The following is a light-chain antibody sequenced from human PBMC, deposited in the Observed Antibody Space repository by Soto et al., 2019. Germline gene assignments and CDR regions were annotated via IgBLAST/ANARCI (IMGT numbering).Light chain of an antibody. J-gene: IGKJ1*01. CDR3: QQGYSTPWT. V-gene: IGKV1-39*01. CDR2: AAS. CDR1: QSISSY. Sequence: DIQMTHSPSSLSASVGDRVTITCRASQSISSYLHWYQQKPGKAPKXMIYAASNLQSGVPSRFSASGSGTDGTLTLNSLQPEDGATYYGQQGYSTPWTFGQGTKVDIK.